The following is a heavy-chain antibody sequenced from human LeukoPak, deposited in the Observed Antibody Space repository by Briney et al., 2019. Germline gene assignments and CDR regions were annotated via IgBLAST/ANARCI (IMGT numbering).Heavy chain of an antibody. V-gene: IGHV5-51*01. CDR1: GYSFTSYW. D-gene: IGHD3-3*01. CDR3: ARRFLGWTYGHAAFDI. J-gene: IGHJ3*02. Sequence: GESLKISCKGSGYSFTSYWIGWVRQMPGKGLEWMGIIYPGDSDTRYSPSFQGQVTISADKSISTAYLQWSSLKASDTAMYYCARRFLGWTYGHAAFDIWGQGTMVTVSS. CDR2: IYPGDSDT.